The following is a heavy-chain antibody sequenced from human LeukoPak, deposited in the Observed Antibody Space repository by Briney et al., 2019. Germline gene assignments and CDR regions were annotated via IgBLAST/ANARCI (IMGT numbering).Heavy chain of an antibody. J-gene: IGHJ4*02. V-gene: IGHV4-34*01. Sequence: GSLRLSCAASGFTFSSYSMNWVRQAPGKGLEWIGEINHSGSTNYNPSLKSRVTISVDTSKNQFSLKLSSVTAADTAVYYCARRNTVTLYYWGQGPLVTVSS. CDR1: GFTFSSYS. CDR2: INHSGST. D-gene: IGHD4-17*01. CDR3: ARRNTVTLYY.